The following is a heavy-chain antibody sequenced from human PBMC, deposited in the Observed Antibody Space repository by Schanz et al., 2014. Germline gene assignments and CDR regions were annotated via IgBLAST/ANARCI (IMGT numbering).Heavy chain of an antibody. CDR1: GGSFTGYY. Sequence: QVQLQQWGAGLLKPSETLSLTCAVYGGSFTGYYWSWIRQPPGKGLEWIGENNHSGSTKYSPSLKSRVPISGDTSKNQFSLRLSSVTAADTAVYYCAMGATILDYWGRGSLVTVSS. CDR2: NNHSGST. V-gene: IGHV4-34*01. CDR3: AMGATILDY. D-gene: IGHD1-26*01. J-gene: IGHJ2*01.